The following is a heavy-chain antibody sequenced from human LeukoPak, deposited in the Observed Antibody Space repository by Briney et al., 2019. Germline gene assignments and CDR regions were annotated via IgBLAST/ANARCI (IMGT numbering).Heavy chain of an antibody. J-gene: IGHJ4*02. CDR2: IYYGGST. D-gene: IGHD6-6*01. V-gene: IGHV4-59*01. Sequence: SETLSLTCAVSGRSIIAYYWSWIRPPPGEGLEWIGYIYYGGSTNYNPSLKSRVTISVDTSKNQLALRLTSVTAADMAVYDCAGVDYTTSSPYLLPDSWGQGILVTVSS. CDR1: GRSIIAYY. CDR3: AGVDYTTSSPYLLPDS.